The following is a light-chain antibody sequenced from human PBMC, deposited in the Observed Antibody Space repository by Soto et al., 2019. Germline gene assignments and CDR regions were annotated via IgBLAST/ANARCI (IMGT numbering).Light chain of an antibody. CDR1: QSVSSSF. Sequence: EIVLAQSPGTLSLSPGESATLSCRASQSVSSSFLAWYQQKAGQAPRLLIYGASRRATGIPDRFSGSGSGTDFTLTISRLEAEDFALYCCQQYVSSPWAFGQGTKVEI. CDR3: QQYVSSPWA. CDR2: GAS. V-gene: IGKV3-20*01. J-gene: IGKJ1*01.